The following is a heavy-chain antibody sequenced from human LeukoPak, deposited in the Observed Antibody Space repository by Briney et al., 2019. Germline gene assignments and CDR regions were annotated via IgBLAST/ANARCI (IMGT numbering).Heavy chain of an antibody. CDR2: IDGRGIGT. V-gene: IGHV3-23*01. CDR3: ARDRDCGDGGCYPHFDY. Sequence: GGSLRLSCAASGFTFSNYAMSWVRQAPGKGLEWVSAIDGRGIGTYYADSVKGRFTISRDTSKNTLYLQMNSLRAEDTAVYYCARDRDCGDGGCYPHFDYWGQGVRVTVSS. CDR1: GFTFSNYA. J-gene: IGHJ4*02. D-gene: IGHD2-15*01.